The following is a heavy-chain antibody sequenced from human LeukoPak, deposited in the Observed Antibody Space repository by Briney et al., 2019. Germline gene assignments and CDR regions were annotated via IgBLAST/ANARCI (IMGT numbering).Heavy chain of an antibody. CDR2: IWYDGSNK. J-gene: IGHJ6*02. CDR3: ARDQPTYDFWSGYYYYYGMDV. CDR1: GFTFSSYG. V-gene: IGHV3-33*01. Sequence: GGSLRLSCAASGFTFSSYGMHWVRQAPGKGLEWVAVIWYDGSNKYYADSVKGRFTISRDNSKNTLYLQMNSLRAEDTAVYYCARDQPTYDFWSGYYYYYGMDVWGQGTTVTVSS. D-gene: IGHD3-3*01.